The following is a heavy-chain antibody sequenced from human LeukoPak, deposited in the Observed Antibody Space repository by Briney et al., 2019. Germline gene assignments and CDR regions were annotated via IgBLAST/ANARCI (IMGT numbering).Heavy chain of an antibody. D-gene: IGHD3-10*01. V-gene: IGHV4-61*02. J-gene: IGHJ5*02. CDR2: IYTRGST. CDR3: ARAKIAMVRGVQNWFDP. Sequence: PSETLSLTCTVSGGSISSGSYYWSWIRQPAGKGLEWIGRIYTRGSTNYNPSLKSRVTISVDTSKNQFSLKLSSVTAADTAVYYCARAKIAMVRGVQNWFDPWGQGTLVTVSS. CDR1: GGSISSGSYY.